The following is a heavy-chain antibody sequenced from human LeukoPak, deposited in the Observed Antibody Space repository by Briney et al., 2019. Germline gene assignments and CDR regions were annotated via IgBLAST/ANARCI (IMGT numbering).Heavy chain of an antibody. Sequence: GGSLRLSCAASGFTFSSYWKSWVRQAPGKGLEWVANIKQDGSEKYYVDSVKGRFTISRDNSMNTLYLQMNSLRAEDTAVYYCARYRSVTTGKRFFDYWGQGTLVTVSS. CDR3: ARYRSVTTGKRFFDY. D-gene: IGHD4-17*01. CDR2: IKQDGSEK. V-gene: IGHV3-7*03. CDR1: GFTFSSYW. J-gene: IGHJ4*02.